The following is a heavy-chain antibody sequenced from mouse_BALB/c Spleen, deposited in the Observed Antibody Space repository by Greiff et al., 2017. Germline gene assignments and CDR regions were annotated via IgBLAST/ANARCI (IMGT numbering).Heavy chain of an antibody. CDR3: ARAYYGNYGAMDY. CDR2: IRNKANGYTT. D-gene: IGHD2-10*01. Sequence: EVQRVESGGGLVQPGGSLRLSCATSGFTFTDYYMSWVRQPPGKALEWLGFIRNKANGYTTEYSASVKGRFTISRDNSQSILYLQMNTLRAEDSATYYCARAYYGNYGAMDYWGQGTSVAVSS. V-gene: IGHV7-3*02. CDR1: GFTFTDYY. J-gene: IGHJ4*01.